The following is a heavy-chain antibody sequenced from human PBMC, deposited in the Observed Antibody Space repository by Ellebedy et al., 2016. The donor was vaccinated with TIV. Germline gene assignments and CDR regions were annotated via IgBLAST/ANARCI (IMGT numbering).Heavy chain of an antibody. J-gene: IGHJ4*02. D-gene: IGHD5-18*01. CDR1: GFTFSSYS. Sequence: GESLKISXAASGFTFSSYSMNWVRQAPGKGLEWVSYISSSSSTIYYADSVKGRFTISRDNAKNSLYLQMNSLRAEDTAVYYCARSAEYSYATIDYWGQGTLVTVSS. CDR2: ISSSSSTI. CDR3: ARSAEYSYATIDY. V-gene: IGHV3-48*04.